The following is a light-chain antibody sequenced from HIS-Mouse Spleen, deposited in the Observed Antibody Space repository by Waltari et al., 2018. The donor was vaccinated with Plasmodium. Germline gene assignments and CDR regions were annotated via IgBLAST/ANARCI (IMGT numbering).Light chain of an antibody. J-gene: IGLJ2*01. Sequence: SYELTQPPSVSVSPGQTARNTCSGNSLPKQYAYWYQRKPGQAPLLGIYKDSERPSGIPERCSGSSSGTTVTLTISGVQAEDEADYYCQSADSSGTYRVFGGGTKLTVL. CDR1: SLPKQY. CDR3: QSADSSGTYRV. V-gene: IGLV3-25*03. CDR2: KDS.